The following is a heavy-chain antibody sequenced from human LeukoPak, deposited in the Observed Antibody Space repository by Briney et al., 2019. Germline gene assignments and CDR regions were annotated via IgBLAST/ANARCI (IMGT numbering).Heavy chain of an antibody. V-gene: IGHV4-59*01. CDR3: VRLLRSTDYYDSNGAFDI. D-gene: IGHD3-22*01. CDR2: IYYSGST. CDR1: GGSISSYY. J-gene: IGHJ3*02. Sequence: PSETLSLTCTVSGGSISSYYWSWIRQPPGKGLEWIGYIYYSGSTNYNPSLKSRVTISVDTSKNQFSLKLSSVTAADTAVYYCVRLLRSTDYYDSNGAFDIWGQGTMVTVSS.